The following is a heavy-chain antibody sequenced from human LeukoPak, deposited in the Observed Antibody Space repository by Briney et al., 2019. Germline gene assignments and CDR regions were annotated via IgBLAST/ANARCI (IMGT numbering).Heavy chain of an antibody. CDR3: ARDGSPTGGSGSYYLDWFDP. CDR2: INTNTGNP. D-gene: IGHD3-10*01. V-gene: IGHV7-4-1*02. J-gene: IGHJ5*02. CDR1: GYTFTSYA. Sequence: ASVKVSCKASGYTFTSYAMNWVRQAPGQGLEWMGWINTNTGNPTYAQGFTGRFVFSLDTSVSTAYLQISSLKAEDTAVYYCARDGSPTGGSGSYYLDWFDPWGQGTLVTVSS.